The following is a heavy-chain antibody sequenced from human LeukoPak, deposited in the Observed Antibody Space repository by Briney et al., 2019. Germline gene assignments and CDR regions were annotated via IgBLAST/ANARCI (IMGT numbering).Heavy chain of an antibody. CDR1: GGSFSGYY. D-gene: IGHD3-22*01. CDR2: INHSGST. V-gene: IGHV4-34*01. Sequence: SETLSLTCAVYGGSFSGYYWSWVGQPPGKGLEWIGEINHSGSTNYNPSLKSRVTISVDTSKHQFSLKLSSVTAADTAVYYCARAYYDSSGYRYYYYMDVWGKGTTVTVSS. J-gene: IGHJ6*03. CDR3: ARAYYDSSGYRYYYYMDV.